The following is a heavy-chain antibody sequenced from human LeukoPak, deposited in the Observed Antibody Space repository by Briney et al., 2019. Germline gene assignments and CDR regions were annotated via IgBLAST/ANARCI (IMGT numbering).Heavy chain of an antibody. Sequence: PGGSLRLSCAASGFTFSSYAMSWVRQAPGKGLEWVSAISGSGGSTYYADSVKGRFTISRDNAKNSLYLQMNSLRAEDTAVYYCASSPSYYDFWSGYYDRYMYYFDYWGQGTLVTVSS. CDR2: ISGSGGST. CDR1: GFTFSSYA. J-gene: IGHJ4*02. CDR3: ASSPSYYDFWSGYYDRYMYYFDY. D-gene: IGHD3-3*01. V-gene: IGHV3-23*01.